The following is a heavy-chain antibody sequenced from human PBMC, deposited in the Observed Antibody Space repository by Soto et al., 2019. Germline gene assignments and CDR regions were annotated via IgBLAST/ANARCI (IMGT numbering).Heavy chain of an antibody. D-gene: IGHD2-8*01. J-gene: IGHJ4*02. CDR2: INPSGGST. Sequence: QVQLVQSGAEVKKPGASVKISCKASGYTFTSYYMHWVRQAPGQGLEWMGIINPSGGSTNYAQKLQVRVAMTRDTSTSTVYMELNSLRSQDTAVYYCARPPYPCFINAVFYPLDYWGQGTLVTGSS. CDR3: ARPPYPCFINAVFYPLDY. V-gene: IGHV1-46*01. CDR1: GYTFTSYY.